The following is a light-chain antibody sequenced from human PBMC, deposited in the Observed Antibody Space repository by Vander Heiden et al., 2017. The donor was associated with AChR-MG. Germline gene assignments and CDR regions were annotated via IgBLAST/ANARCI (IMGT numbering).Light chain of an antibody. CDR3: QQTDSTPVT. Sequence: DIQMTQSPSSLSASVGDTVTISCRASQDINIFLSWFQQKPGKAPNLLIYPASTLQTGVPSRFSGSGSGTYFTLTISSLQPEDFATYYCQQTDSTPVTFGQGTRVEI. V-gene: IGKV1-39*01. J-gene: IGKJ1*01. CDR2: PAS. CDR1: QDINIF.